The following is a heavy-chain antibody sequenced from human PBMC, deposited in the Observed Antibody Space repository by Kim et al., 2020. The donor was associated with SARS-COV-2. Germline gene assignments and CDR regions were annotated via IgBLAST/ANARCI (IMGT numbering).Heavy chain of an antibody. J-gene: IGHJ3*02. V-gene: IGHV5-10-1*01. D-gene: IGHD3-10*01. Sequence: YSPSFQGHVTSSADKSISTAYLQWSSLKASDTAMYYCARPMVRGADAFDIWGQGTMVTVSS. CDR3: ARPMVRGADAFDI.